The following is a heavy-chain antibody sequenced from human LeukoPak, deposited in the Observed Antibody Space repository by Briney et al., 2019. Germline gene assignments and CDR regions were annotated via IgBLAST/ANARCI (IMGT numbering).Heavy chain of an antibody. J-gene: IGHJ4*02. D-gene: IGHD6-13*01. CDR2: ISDSGDKT. CDR3: AKDAWIAAAGIGDY. V-gene: IGHV3-23*01. CDR1: GFTFSIYT. Sequence: GGSLRLSCAASGFTFSIYTMNWVRQAPGKGLEWVSGISDSGDKTYYSDSVKGRFTISRDNSKNTLYLQMNSLRAEDTAVYYCAKDAWIAAAGIGDYWGQGTLVTVSS.